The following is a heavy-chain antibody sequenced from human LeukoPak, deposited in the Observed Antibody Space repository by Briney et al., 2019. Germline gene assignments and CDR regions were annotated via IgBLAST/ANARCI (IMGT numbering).Heavy chain of an antibody. CDR3: AKIQRYGDYPTLH. Sequence: PGGSLRLSCVASGFTVSSNYMSWVRQAPGKGLEWVSAISASGETTYYADSVKGRFTISRDHSKNTLYLQMNSLRAEDTAVYYCAKIQRYGDYPTLHWGQGTLVTVSS. D-gene: IGHD4-17*01. V-gene: IGHV3-23*01. CDR2: ISASGETT. J-gene: IGHJ1*01. CDR1: GFTVSSNY.